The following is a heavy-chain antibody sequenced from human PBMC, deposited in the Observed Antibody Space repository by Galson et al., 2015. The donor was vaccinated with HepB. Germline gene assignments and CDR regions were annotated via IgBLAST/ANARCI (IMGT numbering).Heavy chain of an antibody. D-gene: IGHD3-9*01. V-gene: IGHV4-31*03. CDR3: ARTDILTPFAIYGMDV. Sequence: TLSLTCTVSGGSISSGGYYWSWIRQHPGKGLEWIGYIYYSGSTYYNPSLKSRVTISVDTSKNQFSLKLSSVTAADTAVYYCARTDILTPFAIYGMDVWGQGTTVTVSS. CDR2: IYYSGST. CDR1: GGSISSGGYY. J-gene: IGHJ6*02.